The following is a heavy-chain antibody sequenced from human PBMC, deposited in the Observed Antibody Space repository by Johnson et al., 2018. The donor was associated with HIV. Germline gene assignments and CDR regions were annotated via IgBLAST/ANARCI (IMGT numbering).Heavy chain of an antibody. CDR2: ISYDGSNK. D-gene: IGHD4-17*01. Sequence: QVQLVESGGGVIRPGGSLRLSCAASGFTFSSYGMHWVRQAPGKGLEWVAVISYDGSNKYYADSVKGRFTISRDNSKNTLYLQMNSLRAGDTAVYYCARSTTVTETDAFDIWGQGTMVTVSS. CDR1: GFTFSSYG. J-gene: IGHJ3*02. CDR3: ARSTTVTETDAFDI. V-gene: IGHV3-30*19.